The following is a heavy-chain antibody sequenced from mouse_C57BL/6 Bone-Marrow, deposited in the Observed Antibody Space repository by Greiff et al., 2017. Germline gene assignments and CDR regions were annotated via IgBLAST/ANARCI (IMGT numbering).Heavy chain of an antibody. Sequence: QVQLQQSGAELVKPGASVKMSCKASGYTFTSYWITWVKQRPGQGLEWIGDIYPGSGSTNYNEKFKSKATLTVDTSSSTAYMQLSSLTSEDSAVYYCARRYYGSSWGCAYWGQGTLVTVSA. V-gene: IGHV1-55*01. CDR3: ARRYYGSSWGCAY. D-gene: IGHD1-1*01. J-gene: IGHJ3*01. CDR2: IYPGSGST. CDR1: GYTFTSYW.